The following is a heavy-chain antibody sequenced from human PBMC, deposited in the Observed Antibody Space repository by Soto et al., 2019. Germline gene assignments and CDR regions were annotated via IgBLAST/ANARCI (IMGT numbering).Heavy chain of an antibody. V-gene: IGHV1-18*01. J-gene: IGHJ6*04. CDR3: VKDRDSNRWPSRDV. CDR1: GYTFTRNG. CDR2: ISPKSGSK. D-gene: IGHD3-22*01. Sequence: ASVKVSCKTSGYTFTRNGISWVRQAPGQGLEWMGWISPKSGSKKYAQKFQGRVIMTTDTSTSTAYMELRSLRCDDTAVYYCVKDRDSNRWPSRDVWGTGTTVTVSS.